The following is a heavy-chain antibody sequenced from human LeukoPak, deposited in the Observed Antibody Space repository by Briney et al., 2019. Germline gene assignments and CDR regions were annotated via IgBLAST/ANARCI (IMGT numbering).Heavy chain of an antibody. CDR2: IYYSGST. CDR3: ARDRRYSGYDQTGWFDP. CDR1: GGSISSGGYY. D-gene: IGHD5-12*01. V-gene: IGHV4-31*03. Sequence: SETLSLTCTVSGGSISSGGYYWSWIRQHPGKGLEWIGYIYYSGSTYYNPSLKSRVTISVDTSKNQFSLKLSSVTAADTAVYYCARDRRYSGYDQTGWFDPWGQGTLVTVSS. J-gene: IGHJ5*02.